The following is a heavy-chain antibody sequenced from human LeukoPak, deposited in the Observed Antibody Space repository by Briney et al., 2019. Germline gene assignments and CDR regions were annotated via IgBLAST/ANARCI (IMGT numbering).Heavy chain of an antibody. J-gene: IGHJ4*02. D-gene: IGHD4-17*01. CDR1: GFTFSSYG. Sequence: PGGSLRLSCAAAGFTFSSYGMHWVRQAPGKGLEWVVFIRYDGSNKYYADSVKGRFTISRDNSKNTLYLQMNSLRAEDTAVYYCAEDFYGDYSGSCFDYWGQGTLVTVSS. CDR2: IRYDGSNK. CDR3: AEDFYGDYSGSCFDY. V-gene: IGHV3-30*02.